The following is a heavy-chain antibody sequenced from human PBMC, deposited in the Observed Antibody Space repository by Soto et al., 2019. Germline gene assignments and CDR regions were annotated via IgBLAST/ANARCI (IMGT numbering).Heavy chain of an antibody. CDR2: IYYSGST. V-gene: IGHV4-30-4*01. CDR1: GGSISSGDYY. Sequence: SETLSLTCTVSGGSISSGDYYWSWIRQPPGKGLEWIGYIYYSGSTYYNPSLKSRVTISVDTSKNQFSLKLSSVTAADTAVYYCARESKYYYGSGSVYIHFDYWGQGTLVTVSS. CDR3: ARESKYYYGSGSVYIHFDY. J-gene: IGHJ4*02. D-gene: IGHD3-10*01.